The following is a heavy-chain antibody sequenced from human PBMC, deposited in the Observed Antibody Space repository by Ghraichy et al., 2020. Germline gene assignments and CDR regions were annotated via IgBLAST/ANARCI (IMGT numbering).Heavy chain of an antibody. V-gene: IGHV3-53*01. CDR3: ATDSGHYGSGSFDY. Sequence: GGSLRLSCAASGFTVSSNYMSWVRQAPGKGLEWVSVFYSGGRTYYADSVKGRFTISRENAKNTLYLQMNSLRAEDTAVYYCATDSGHYGSGSFDYWGQGTLVTVSS. CDR1: GFTVSSNY. CDR2: FYSGGRT. D-gene: IGHD3-10*01. J-gene: IGHJ4*02.